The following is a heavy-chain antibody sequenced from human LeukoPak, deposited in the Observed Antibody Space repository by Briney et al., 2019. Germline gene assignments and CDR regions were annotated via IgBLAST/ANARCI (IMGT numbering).Heavy chain of an antibody. CDR2: INHSGST. CDR1: GGSFSGYY. Sequence: SGTLSLTCAVYGGSFSGYYWSWIRQPPGKGLEWSGEINHSGSTNYNPSLKSRVTISVATSKTQFSLKLSSVTAADTAVYYCARYVRNFLYNWFDPWGQGTLVTVSS. J-gene: IGHJ5*02. D-gene: IGHD1-14*01. V-gene: IGHV4-34*01. CDR3: ARYVRNFLYNWFDP.